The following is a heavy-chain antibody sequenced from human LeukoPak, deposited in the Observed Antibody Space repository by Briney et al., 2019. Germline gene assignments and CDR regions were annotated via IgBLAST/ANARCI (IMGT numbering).Heavy chain of an antibody. Sequence: PGGSLRLSCAASGFTFNTYWMSWVRQPPGKGLEWIGEINHSGSTNYNPSLKSRVTISVDTSKNQFSLKLSSVTAADTAVYYCARAGVCSSTSCHKGAGLYYFDYWGQGTLVTVSS. V-gene: IGHV4-34*01. CDR2: INHSGST. CDR1: GFTFNTYW. CDR3: ARAGVCSSTSCHKGAGLYYFDY. J-gene: IGHJ4*02. D-gene: IGHD2-2*02.